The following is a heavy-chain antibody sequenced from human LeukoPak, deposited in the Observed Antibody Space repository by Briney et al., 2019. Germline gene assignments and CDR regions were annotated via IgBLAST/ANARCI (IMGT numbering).Heavy chain of an antibody. CDR3: ARRGMATKNYYYYMDV. Sequence: GESLKISCKGSGYSFTSYWIGWVRQMPGKGLEWMGIIYPGDSDTRYSPSFQGQVTISADKSISTAYLQWSSLKASDTAMYYCARRGMATKNYYYYMDVWGKGTTVTLSS. CDR2: IYPGDSDT. CDR1: GYSFTSYW. J-gene: IGHJ6*03. V-gene: IGHV5-51*01. D-gene: IGHD5-12*01.